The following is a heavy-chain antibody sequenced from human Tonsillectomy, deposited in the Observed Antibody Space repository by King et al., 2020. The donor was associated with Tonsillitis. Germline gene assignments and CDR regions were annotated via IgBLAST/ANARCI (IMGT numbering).Heavy chain of an antibody. V-gene: IGHV1-3*01. Sequence: QLVQSGAEVKKPGASVKVSCKASGYTFTSYAMHWVRQAPGQRLEWMGWINAGNGNTKYSQKFQGRVAITRDTSASTAYMELSSLRSEDTAVYYCASAPFYDYVWGINYWGSDYWGQGTLVTVSS. CDR2: INAGNGNT. D-gene: IGHD3-16*01. J-gene: IGHJ4*02. CDR3: ASAPFYDYVWGINYWGSDY. CDR1: GYTFTSYA.